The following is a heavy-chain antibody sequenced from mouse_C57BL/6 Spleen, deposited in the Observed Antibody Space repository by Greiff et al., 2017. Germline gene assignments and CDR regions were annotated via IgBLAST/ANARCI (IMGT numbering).Heavy chain of an antibody. J-gene: IGHJ2*01. CDR3: ARGRQLKGYFDY. CDR1: GYTFTSYW. Sequence: QVQLQQPGAELVKPGASVKLSCKASGYTFTSYWMHWVKQRPGRGLEWIGRIDPNSGGTNYNQKFKGKSTLTVDKSSSTAYMQLSSLTSEDSAVYYCARGRQLKGYFDYWGQGTTITVSS. CDR2: IDPNSGGT. V-gene: IGHV1-62-3*01. D-gene: IGHD3-2*02.